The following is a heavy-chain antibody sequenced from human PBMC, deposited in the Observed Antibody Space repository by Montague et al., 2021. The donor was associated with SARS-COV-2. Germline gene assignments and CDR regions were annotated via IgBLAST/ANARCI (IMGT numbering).Heavy chain of an antibody. D-gene: IGHD2/OR15-2a*01. CDR3: ARDEEYDTTAYVPLDY. Sequence: SVKVSCKASGYTFTKYGISWVRQAPGQGLERMGWVSAYNGNTNYAKNFQGRVTMTTDTPTNTAYMELRGLRSDDTAVFYCARDEEYDTTAYVPLDYWGQGTLVTVSS. V-gene: IGHV1-18*01. CDR2: VSAYNGNT. J-gene: IGHJ4*02. CDR1: GYTFTKYG.